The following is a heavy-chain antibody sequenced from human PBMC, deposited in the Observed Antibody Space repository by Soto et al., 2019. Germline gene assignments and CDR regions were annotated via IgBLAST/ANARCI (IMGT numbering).Heavy chain of an antibody. Sequence: PSETLSLTCTVSGGSISSYYWSWIRQPPGKGLEWIGYIYYSGSTNYNPSLKSRVTISVDTSKKQFSLKLSSVTAADTAVYYCARNGIAARGGMDVWGQGTTVTVCS. D-gene: IGHD6-6*01. CDR3: ARNGIAARGGMDV. CDR2: IYYSGST. CDR1: GGSISSYY. J-gene: IGHJ6*02. V-gene: IGHV4-59*01.